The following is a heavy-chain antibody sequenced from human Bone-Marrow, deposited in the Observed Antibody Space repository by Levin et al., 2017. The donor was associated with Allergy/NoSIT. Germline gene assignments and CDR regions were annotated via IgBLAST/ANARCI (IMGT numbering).Heavy chain of an antibody. V-gene: IGHV1-46*01. CDR2: INPRGDTT. CDR3: VRGEYSRWEYFDL. D-gene: IGHD6-6*01. Sequence: GESLKISCKASGFIVSRYYMQWVRQAPGQGPEWMGIINPRGDTTTYAQKFQGRVTMTRDTSTGILYMELSGLRSEDTATYYCVRGEYSRWEYFDLWGQGTLVTVSS. J-gene: IGHJ4*02. CDR1: GFIVSRYY.